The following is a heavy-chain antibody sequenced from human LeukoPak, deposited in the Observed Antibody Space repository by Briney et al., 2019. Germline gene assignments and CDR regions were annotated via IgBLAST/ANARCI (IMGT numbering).Heavy chain of an antibody. CDR1: GGSISSYY. D-gene: IGHD3-16*01. V-gene: IGHV4-59*12. CDR2: IYYSGST. Sequence: PSETLSLTCTVSGGSISSYYWSWIRQPPGKGLEWIGYIYYSGSTNYNPSLKSRVTISVDTSKNQFSLKLSSVTAADTAVYYCARGRRWGFYWFDPWGQGTLVTVSS. J-gene: IGHJ5*02. CDR3: ARGRRWGFYWFDP.